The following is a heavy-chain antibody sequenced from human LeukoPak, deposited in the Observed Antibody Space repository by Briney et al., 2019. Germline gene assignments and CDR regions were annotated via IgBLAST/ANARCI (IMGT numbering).Heavy chain of an antibody. V-gene: IGHV4-38-2*02. CDR3: ARDDRYSSAWYDEDYHFDY. CDR2: IYHSGST. D-gene: IGHD6-19*01. Sequence: SETLSLTCTVSGYSISSGYYWGWIRQPPGKGLEWIGSIYHSGSTYYNPSLKSRVTISVDTSKNQFSLKLSSVTAADTAVYYCARDDRYSSAWYDEDYHFDYWGQGTLVTVSS. CDR1: GYSISSGYY. J-gene: IGHJ4*02.